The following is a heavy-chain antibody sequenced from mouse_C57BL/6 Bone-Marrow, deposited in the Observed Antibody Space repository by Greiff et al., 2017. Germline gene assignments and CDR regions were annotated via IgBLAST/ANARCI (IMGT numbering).Heavy chain of an antibody. D-gene: IGHD1-1*01. Sequence: EVNVVESGGDLVKPGGSLKLSCAASGFTFSSSGMSWVRQTPDKRLEWVATISSGGSYTYYPDSVKGRFTISRDNAKNTLYLQMSSLQSEDTAMYYCARHGDYYGSSYWYFDVWGTGTTVTVSS. J-gene: IGHJ1*03. CDR1: GFTFSSSG. V-gene: IGHV5-6*01. CDR2: ISSGGSYT. CDR3: ARHGDYYGSSYWYFDV.